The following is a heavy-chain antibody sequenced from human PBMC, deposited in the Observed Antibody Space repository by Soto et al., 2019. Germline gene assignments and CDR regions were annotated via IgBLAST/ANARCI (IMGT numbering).Heavy chain of an antibody. CDR1: GFTFSSYW. Sequence: GGSLRLSCAASGFTFSSYWMSWVRQAPGKGLEWVANIKQDGSEKYYVDSVKGRFTISRDNAKNSLYLQMNSLRAEDTAVYYCARDYRMVRGVISGTTFDYWGQGTLVTVSS. CDR3: ARDYRMVRGVISGTTFDY. J-gene: IGHJ4*02. V-gene: IGHV3-7*01. D-gene: IGHD3-10*01. CDR2: IKQDGSEK.